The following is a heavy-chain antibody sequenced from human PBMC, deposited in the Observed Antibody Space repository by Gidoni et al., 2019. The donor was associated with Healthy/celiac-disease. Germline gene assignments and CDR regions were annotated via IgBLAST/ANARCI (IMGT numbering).Heavy chain of an antibody. Sequence: EVQLLESGGGLVQPGGSLCLSCAASGLTFRSYALSWVRQAPGKGMAWGSAISGSGGSTYDADSVKGRFTNSRDNSKNTLYLQMNSLRAEDTTVYYCANFLGGYCSSTSCRLYYYYGMDVWGQGTTVTVSS. CDR1: GLTFRSYA. CDR2: ISGSGGST. J-gene: IGHJ6*02. D-gene: IGHD2-2*01. CDR3: ANFLGGYCSSTSCRLYYYYGMDV. V-gene: IGHV3-23*01.